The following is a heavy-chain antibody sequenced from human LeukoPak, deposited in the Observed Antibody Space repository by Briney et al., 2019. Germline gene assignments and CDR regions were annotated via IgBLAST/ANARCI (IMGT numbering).Heavy chain of an antibody. D-gene: IGHD6-13*01. CDR1: GFSFLTST. Sequence: SVKVSCKASGFSFLTSTMQWVRQARGQRLEWMGWIVVGNGHTNYAQKFQEKVTITRDMSTNTAYMELNNLRSEDTAVYYCAADLGGAAAGNLDYWGQGTLVTVSS. CDR3: AADLGGAAAGNLDY. J-gene: IGHJ4*02. CDR2: IVVGNGHT. V-gene: IGHV1-58*02.